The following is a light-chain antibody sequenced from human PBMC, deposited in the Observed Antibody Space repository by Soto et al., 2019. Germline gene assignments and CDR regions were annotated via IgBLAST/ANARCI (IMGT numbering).Light chain of an antibody. V-gene: IGLV2-14*01. CDR3: SSYTSSSTLYV. Sequence: QAVLTQPASVSGSPGQSITISCTGTSSDVAGYNYVSWYQHHPGKAPKLMIYEVTNRPSGVSNRFSDSKSGNTASLIISGLQAEDEADYYCSSYTSSSTLYVFGTGTKVTVL. J-gene: IGLJ1*01. CDR2: EVT. CDR1: SSDVAGYNY.